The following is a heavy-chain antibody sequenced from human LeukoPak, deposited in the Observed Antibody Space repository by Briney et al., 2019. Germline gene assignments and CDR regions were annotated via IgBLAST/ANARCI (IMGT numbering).Heavy chain of an antibody. D-gene: IGHD6-19*01. J-gene: IGHJ4*02. V-gene: IGHV4-34*01. CDR2: INHSGST. CDR1: GGSFSGYY. Sequence: PSGTLSLTCAVYGGSFSGYYWSWIRQPPGKGLEWIGEINHSGSTNYNPSLKSRVTISVDTSKKQFSLKLSSVTAADTAVYYCARQPIIAVAGDFDYRGQGTIVTVST. CDR3: ARQPIIAVAGDFDY.